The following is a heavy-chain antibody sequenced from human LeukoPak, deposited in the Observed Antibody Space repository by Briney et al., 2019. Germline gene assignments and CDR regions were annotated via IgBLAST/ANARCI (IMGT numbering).Heavy chain of an antibody. CDR3: ARDWPRDGCHEIFEY. Sequence: PGGSLRLSCAASGFTFSSYSMNWVRQAPGKGLEWVSYISSSTRTIYYADSVKGRFTISRDNAKNSLYLQMNNLRDEDTAVYYCARDWPRDGCHEIFEYWGQGTLVTVSS. D-gene: IGHD5-24*01. J-gene: IGHJ4*02. V-gene: IGHV3-48*02. CDR2: ISSSTRTI. CDR1: GFTFSSYS.